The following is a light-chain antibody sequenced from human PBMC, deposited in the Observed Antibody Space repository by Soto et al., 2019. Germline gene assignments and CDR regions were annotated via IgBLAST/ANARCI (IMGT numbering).Light chain of an antibody. Sequence: AIQMTQSASSLSASVGDRVTITCRASQGIRNDLAWYQHKPGKAPKLLIYAASSLQAGVPSRFSGSGSGTDFTLTIASLQPEDFATYYCLQDYKYPRTFGQGTKVEIK. V-gene: IGKV1-6*01. CDR2: AAS. CDR1: QGIRND. CDR3: LQDYKYPRT. J-gene: IGKJ1*01.